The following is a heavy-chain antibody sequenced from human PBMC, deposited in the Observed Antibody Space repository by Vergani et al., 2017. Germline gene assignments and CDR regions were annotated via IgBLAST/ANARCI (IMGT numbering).Heavy chain of an antibody. J-gene: IGHJ4*02. CDR1: GYSISSAYY. CDR2: IYHDGST. CDR3: SSYRQGYEVFDN. Sequence: QVQLQESGPGLVKPSETLSLTCAVSGYSISSAYYWGWIRQPPGRGLEWIGSIYHDGSTYYNPSLKSRVTISVDTSKNQFSLKVNSVTAADTAVYYCSSYRQGYEVFDNWGQGTQVTVSS. D-gene: IGHD3-3*01. V-gene: IGHV4-38-2*01.